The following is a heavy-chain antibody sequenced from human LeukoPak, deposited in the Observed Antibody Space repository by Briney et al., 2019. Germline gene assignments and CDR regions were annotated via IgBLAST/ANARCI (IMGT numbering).Heavy chain of an antibody. CDR1: GYTLTRYY. D-gene: IGHD3-22*01. J-gene: IGHJ3*02. CDR3: ARATYYYDSSGYSLRAFDI. V-gene: IGHV1-2*02. CDR2: INHYSGGT. Sequence: ASVTVSFKASGYTLTRYYMHWVRQAPAQGLAWMGWINHYSGGTNYAQKFQGRVTMTRDTSISTAYMELSRLRSDDTAVYYCARATYYYDSSGYSLRAFDIWGQGTMVTVSS.